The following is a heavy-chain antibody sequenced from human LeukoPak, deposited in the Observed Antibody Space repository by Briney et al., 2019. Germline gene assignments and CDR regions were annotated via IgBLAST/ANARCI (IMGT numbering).Heavy chain of an antibody. CDR1: GGSISSSSYY. J-gene: IGHJ5*02. CDR2: IYYSGST. V-gene: IGHV4-39*02. CDR3: ARDKVDCSSTSCYRRFDP. Sequence: SETLSLTCTVSGGSISSSSYYWGWIRQPPGKGLEWIGSIYYSGSTYYNPSLKSRVTISVDTSKNQFSLKLSSVTAADTAVYYCARDKVDCSSTSCYRRFDPWGQGTLVTVSS. D-gene: IGHD2-2*01.